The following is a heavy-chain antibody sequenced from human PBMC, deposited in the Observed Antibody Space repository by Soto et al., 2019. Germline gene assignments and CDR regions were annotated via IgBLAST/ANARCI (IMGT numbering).Heavy chain of an antibody. CDR2: INHSGST. Sequence: SETLSLTCAVYGGSFSGYYWSWIRQPPGKGLEWIGEINHSGSTNYNPSLKSRVTISVDTSKNQFSLKLSSVTAADTAVYYCARGRYDYVWGSSRFYYFDYWGQGTLVTVSS. CDR1: GGSFSGYY. CDR3: ARGRYDYVWGSSRFYYFDY. J-gene: IGHJ4*02. V-gene: IGHV4-34*01. D-gene: IGHD3-16*02.